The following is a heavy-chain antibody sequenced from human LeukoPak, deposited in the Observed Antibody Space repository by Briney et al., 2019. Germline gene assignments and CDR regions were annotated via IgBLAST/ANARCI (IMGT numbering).Heavy chain of an antibody. J-gene: IGHJ5*02. CDR3: ARGNGVSGYSDDWFDP. V-gene: IGHV4-59*12. CDR2: IYYSGST. CDR1: GGSISSYY. D-gene: IGHD6-25*01. Sequence: SETLSLTCTVSGGSISSYYWSWIRQPPGKGLEWIGYIYYSGSTYYNPSLKSRVTISIDTSKNQFSLRLSSVTAADTAVYYCARGNGVSGYSDDWFDPWGQGTLVTVSS.